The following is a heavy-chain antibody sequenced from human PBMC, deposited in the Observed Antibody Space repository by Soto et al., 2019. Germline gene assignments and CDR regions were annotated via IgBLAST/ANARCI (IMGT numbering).Heavy chain of an antibody. V-gene: IGHV3-33*01. CDR2: IWYDASHK. D-gene: IGHD3-16*01. CDR3: ARDKTFGGTIGSAFDS. J-gene: IGHJ4*02. CDR1: GFTFNNYG. Sequence: QVQVVESGGGVVQPGTSLRLSCAASGFTFNNYGMHWVCQAPGKGLEWVAVIWYDASHKYYADSVKGRFTISRDNSKNTLYLQMSSLRGEDTAVYYCARDKTFGGTIGSAFDSWGQGTLVTVSS.